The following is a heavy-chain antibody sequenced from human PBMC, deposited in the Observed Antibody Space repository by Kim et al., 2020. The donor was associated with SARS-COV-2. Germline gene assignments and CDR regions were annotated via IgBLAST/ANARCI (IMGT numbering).Heavy chain of an antibody. D-gene: IGHD3-10*01. V-gene: IGHV4-39*01. CDR3: ARWREYFFDY. Sequence: SETLSLTCTVSGGSISNSDYYWGWIRQPPGKGLEWIGTIYYSGTTFYTPSLKSRVTMSVDTSKNQFSLKLGSVTAADTGVYYCARWREYFFDYWGQGTLV. CDR1: GGSISNSDYY. CDR2: IYYSGTT. J-gene: IGHJ4*02.